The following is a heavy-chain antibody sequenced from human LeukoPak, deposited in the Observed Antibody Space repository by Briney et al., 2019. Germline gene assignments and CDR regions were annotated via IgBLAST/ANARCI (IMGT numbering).Heavy chain of an antibody. J-gene: IGHJ3*02. V-gene: IGHV1-2*04. D-gene: IGHD2-21*02. Sequence: ASVKVSCKASGYTFTGYYMHWVRQAPGQGLEWMGWINPNSGGTNYAQKFQGWVTMTRDTSISTAYMELSRLRSDDTAVYYCAREYCGGDCYITYAFDIWGQGTMVTVSS. CDR2: INPNSGGT. CDR1: GYTFTGYY. CDR3: AREYCGGDCYITYAFDI.